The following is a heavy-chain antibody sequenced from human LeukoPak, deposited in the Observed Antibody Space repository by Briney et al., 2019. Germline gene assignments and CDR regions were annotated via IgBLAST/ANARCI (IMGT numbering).Heavy chain of an antibody. Sequence: SQTLSLTCAISGDSVSSNSVAWNWIRQSPSRGLEWLGSTYYRSKWYNDYALSVKSRITINPDTSKNQFSLQLDSVTPEDTAVCYCARDRGSLRYYFDYWGQGTLVTVSS. D-gene: IGHD1-26*01. J-gene: IGHJ4*02. CDR3: ARDRGSLRYYFDY. CDR2: TYYRSKWYN. V-gene: IGHV6-1*01. CDR1: GDSVSSNSVA.